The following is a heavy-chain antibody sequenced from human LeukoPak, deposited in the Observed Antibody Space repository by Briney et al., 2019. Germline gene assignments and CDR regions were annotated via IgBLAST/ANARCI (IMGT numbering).Heavy chain of an antibody. V-gene: IGHV4-39*01. D-gene: IGHD3-10*01. Sequence: PSETLSLTCTVSGGSMSSSSYYWGWIRQPPGKGLEWIGCIYYSGSKYYNPSLNSRLTISLDTSKNQRSLKLSSVTAADTAVYYCARSWYYGSGRYYPDWFDPWGQGTLVAVSS. CDR2: IYYSGSK. CDR3: ARSWYYGSGRYYPDWFDP. CDR1: GGSMSSSSYY. J-gene: IGHJ5*02.